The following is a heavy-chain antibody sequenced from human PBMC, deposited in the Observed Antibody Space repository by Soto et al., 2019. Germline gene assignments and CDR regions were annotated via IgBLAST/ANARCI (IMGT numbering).Heavy chain of an antibody. J-gene: IGHJ5*02. CDR2: IYSGGST. CDR3: ARVIEMATIAGDSQWFDP. Sequence: EVQLVESGGGFVQPGGSLRLSCAASGFTVSSNYMSWVRQAPGKGLEWVSVIYSGGSTYYADAVKGRFTISRDNSKSPLYLQMNSLGAEDTAVYYCARVIEMATIAGDSQWFDPWGQGTLGTVSA. V-gene: IGHV3-66*01. CDR1: GFTVSSNY. D-gene: IGHD5-12*01.